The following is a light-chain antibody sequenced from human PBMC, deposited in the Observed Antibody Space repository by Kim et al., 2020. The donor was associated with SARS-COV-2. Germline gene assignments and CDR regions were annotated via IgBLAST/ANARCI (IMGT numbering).Light chain of an antibody. Sequence: SYAVTQPPSVSVAPGRTARITCGGNSIGSKSVHWYQQMPGQAPVLVISYDSDRPSGIPERFSGSNSGNTATLTISRVEAGDEADYYCQVWDSSSDHRVVFGGGTKLTVL. J-gene: IGLJ2*01. V-gene: IGLV3-21*04. CDR3: QVWDSSSDHRVV. CDR1: SIGSKS. CDR2: YDS.